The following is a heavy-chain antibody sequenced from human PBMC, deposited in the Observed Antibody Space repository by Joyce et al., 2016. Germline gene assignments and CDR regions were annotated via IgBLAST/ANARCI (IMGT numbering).Heavy chain of an antibody. CDR1: GFTFSSYW. CDR3: ARVFCSGGTCYPGGVIDI. J-gene: IGHJ3*02. V-gene: IGHV3-74*01. Sequence: EVQLVESGGGFAQPGGSLRLSCAASGFTFSSYWMYWVCQAPGKGLVWVSRSKGDGSGPNYADSVKGRFTVSRDNATNTLYRQMNSLRAEDTAVYYCARVFCSGGTCYPGGVIDIWGQGTKVTVSS. CDR2: SKGDGSGP. D-gene: IGHD2-15*01.